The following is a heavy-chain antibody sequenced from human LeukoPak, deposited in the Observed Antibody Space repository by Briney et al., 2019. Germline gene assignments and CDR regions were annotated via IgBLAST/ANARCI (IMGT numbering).Heavy chain of an antibody. Sequence: SETLSLTCTVSGGSVSSGSYYWSWIRQPPGKGLEWIGYIYYSGSTNYNPSLKSRVTISVDTSKYQFSLKLSSVTAADTAVYYCARVISSGWSYYFDYWGQGTLVTVSS. CDR2: IYYSGST. CDR1: GGSVSSGSYY. J-gene: IGHJ4*02. V-gene: IGHV4-61*01. D-gene: IGHD6-19*01. CDR3: ARVISSGWSYYFDY.